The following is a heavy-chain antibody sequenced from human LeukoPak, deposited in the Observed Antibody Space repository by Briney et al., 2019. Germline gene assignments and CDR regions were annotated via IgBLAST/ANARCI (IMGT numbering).Heavy chain of an antibody. CDR3: ARPKGYGSGSYYTSGWFDP. J-gene: IGHJ5*02. Sequence: PSETLSLTCTVSGYSISSGYYWGWIRQPPGKGLEWIGSIYYSGNTYYNASLKSQVSISIDTSKNQFSLKLSSVTAADTAVYYCARPKGYGSGSYYTSGWFDPWGQGTLVAVSS. CDR1: GYSISSGYY. D-gene: IGHD3-10*01. V-gene: IGHV4-38-2*02. CDR2: IYYSGNT.